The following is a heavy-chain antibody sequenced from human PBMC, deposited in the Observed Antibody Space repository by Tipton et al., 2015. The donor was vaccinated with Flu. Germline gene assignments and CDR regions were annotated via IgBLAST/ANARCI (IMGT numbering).Heavy chain of an antibody. J-gene: IGHJ4*02. D-gene: IGHD2-2*01. CDR3: ARTRGGYCTSSSCYADYFDY. Sequence: GSLRLSCAASGFTFSSYDIHWVRQSIGKGLEWVSAIGSAGDTYYSDSVKGRFTISRDNSKNTLFLQMNSLRAEDTAVYYCARTRGGYCTSSSCYADYFDYWGQGTLVTVSS. CDR2: IGSAGDT. V-gene: IGHV3-13*01. CDR1: GFTFSSYD.